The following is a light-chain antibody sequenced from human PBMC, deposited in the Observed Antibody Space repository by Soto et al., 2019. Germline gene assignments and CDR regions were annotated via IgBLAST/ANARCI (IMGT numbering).Light chain of an antibody. Sequence: SYELTQPPSVSVSPGQTARITCSGDAVPKQYAYWYQQRPGLAPVLVIYKDSERPSGIPERFSGSSSGTTVTLTISGVQAEDEVDYYCQSADSSGTLFVFGTGTKVTVL. CDR3: QSADSSGTLFV. J-gene: IGLJ1*01. V-gene: IGLV3-25*03. CDR1: AVPKQY. CDR2: KDS.